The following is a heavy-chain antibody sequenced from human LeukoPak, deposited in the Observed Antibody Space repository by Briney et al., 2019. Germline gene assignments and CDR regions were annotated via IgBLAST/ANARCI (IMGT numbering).Heavy chain of an antibody. D-gene: IGHD6-19*01. CDR3: ARGRSASWQWLVHGNFDY. CDR2: INHSGST. CDR1: GGSFSGYY. V-gene: IGHV4-34*01. J-gene: IGHJ4*02. Sequence: PSETLSLTCAVYGGSFSGYYWSWIRQPPGKGLEWIGEINHSGSTNYNPSLKSRVTISVDTSKNQFSLKLSSVTAADTAVYYCARGRSASWQWLVHGNFDYWGQGTLVTVSS.